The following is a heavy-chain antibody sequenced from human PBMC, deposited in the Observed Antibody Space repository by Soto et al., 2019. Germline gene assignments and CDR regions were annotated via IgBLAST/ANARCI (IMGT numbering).Heavy chain of an antibody. Sequence: QVQLMQSGAEVKKPGASVKVSCKASGDTFTDYYIHWVRQAPGQGLEWMGTVNPSGGHTTYAQHFRGRVTMAGDTSTSTLDMELTSLTSDDTAIYYCARGGHVVVVTAALDYWGQGTLVTVSS. V-gene: IGHV1-46*01. J-gene: IGHJ4*02. CDR2: VNPSGGHT. CDR1: GDTFTDYY. D-gene: IGHD2-21*02. CDR3: ARGGHVVVVTAALDY.